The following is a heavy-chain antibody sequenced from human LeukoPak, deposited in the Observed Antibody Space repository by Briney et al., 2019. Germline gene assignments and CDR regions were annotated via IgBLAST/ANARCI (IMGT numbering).Heavy chain of an antibody. CDR3: AKDQGGGNYPVYFEN. CDR1: GFTFNTYA. D-gene: IGHD1-26*01. J-gene: IGHJ4*02. CDR2: VWSDGNNK. V-gene: IGHV3-33*06. Sequence: TGGSLRLSCVASGFTFNTYALHWVRQAPGKGLEWVAIVWSDGNNKFYGDSVKGRFTISRDNSENTLHLQMNSLRAEDTAMYYCAKDQGGGNYPVYFENWGQGTLVTVSP.